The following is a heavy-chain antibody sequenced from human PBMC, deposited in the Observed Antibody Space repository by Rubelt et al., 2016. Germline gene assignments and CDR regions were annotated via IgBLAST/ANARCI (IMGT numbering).Heavy chain of an antibody. V-gene: IGHV3-21*01. CDR2: ISTAGHYI. Sequence: GFTFSSYNMNWVRQAPGKGLEWVSSISTAGHYIYYADSVKGRFTISRDNDQNSLFLQMNSLSAEDTALYYCVRGQSTVGVHPCSWRYYFDSWGQGTPVTVSS. J-gene: IGHJ4*02. CDR1: GFTFSSYN. CDR3: VRGQSTVGVHPCSWRYYFDS. D-gene: IGHD6-13*01.